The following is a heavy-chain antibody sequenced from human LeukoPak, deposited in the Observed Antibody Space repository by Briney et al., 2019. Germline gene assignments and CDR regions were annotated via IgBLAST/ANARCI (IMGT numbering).Heavy chain of an antibody. V-gene: IGHV1-24*01. D-gene: IGHD3-9*01. Sequence: ASVKVSCKVSGYTLTELSMHWVRQAPGKGLEWMGGFDPEDGETIYAQKFQGRVTMTEDTSTDTAYMELSSLRSEDTAAYYCATGDDILTGSALDYWGQGTLVTVSS. J-gene: IGHJ4*02. CDR2: FDPEDGET. CDR1: GYTLTELS. CDR3: ATGDDILTGSALDY.